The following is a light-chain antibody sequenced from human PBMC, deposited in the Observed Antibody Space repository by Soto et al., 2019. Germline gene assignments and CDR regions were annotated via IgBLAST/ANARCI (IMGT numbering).Light chain of an antibody. CDR3: QQYYKWPQWT. Sequence: EIVMTQSPVTLSVSPGERATLSCRASQTVTTDLARYQQKPGQAPRLVIHGASTRATDFPARFSGSGSGTEFTLTISSLQSEDFAVYYCQQYYKWPQWTIGQGTRLEIK. J-gene: IGKJ5*01. CDR2: GAS. V-gene: IGKV3-15*01. CDR1: QTVTTD.